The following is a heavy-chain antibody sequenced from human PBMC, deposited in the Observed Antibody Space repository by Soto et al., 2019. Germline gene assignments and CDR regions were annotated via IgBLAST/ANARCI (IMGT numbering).Heavy chain of an antibody. CDR1: GGSISSGGYY. D-gene: IGHD5-18*01. V-gene: IGHV4-31*03. CDR2: IYYSGST. Sequence: QVQLQESGPGLVKPSQTLSLTCTVSGGSISSGGYYWGWIRQHPGKGLEWIGYIYYSGSTYYNPSLKSRVTISVDTSKNQFSLKLSSVTAADTAVYYCARTSPLYSYAERDFDYWGQGTLVTVSS. CDR3: ARTSPLYSYAERDFDY. J-gene: IGHJ4*02.